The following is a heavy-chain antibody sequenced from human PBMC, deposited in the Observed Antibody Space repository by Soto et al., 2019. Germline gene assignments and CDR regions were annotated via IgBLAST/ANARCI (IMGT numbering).Heavy chain of an antibody. D-gene: IGHD4-4*01. CDR3: ATTYSYYANFDN. V-gene: IGHV4-61*01. CDR2: IYYSGST. CDR1: GGSVSSGSYY. Sequence: LSLTFTVSGGSVSSGSYYWSWIRQPPGKGLEWIGYIYYSGSTNYNPSLKSRVTISTDTSKNQFSLKLSSVIAADTAVYYCATTYSYYANFDNWGQGTLVTVSS. J-gene: IGHJ4*02.